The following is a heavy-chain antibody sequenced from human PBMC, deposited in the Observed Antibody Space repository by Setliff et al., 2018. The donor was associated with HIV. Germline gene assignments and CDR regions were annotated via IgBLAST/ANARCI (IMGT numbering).Heavy chain of an antibody. J-gene: IGHJ5*01. CDR2: ISHSGRT. CDR3: ARGFEGYCSGASCHWFYS. V-gene: IGHV4-34*01. D-gene: IGHD2-15*01. Sequence: PSETLSLTCAVCGGSLTDYDWTWIRQTPAKGLEWIGAISHSGRTNYNPSLKTRLIISRDTSKNQFSLRLSSATVADPAISYCARGFEGYCSGASCHWFYSWGQGTQVTVSS. CDR1: GGSLTDYD.